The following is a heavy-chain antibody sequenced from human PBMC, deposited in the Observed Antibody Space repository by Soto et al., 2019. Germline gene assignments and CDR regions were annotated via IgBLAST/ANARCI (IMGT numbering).Heavy chain of an antibody. V-gene: IGHV4-59*08. CDR2: IYYSGST. Sequence: SETLSLTCNVSGGSISSYYWSWIRQPPGKGLEWIGYIYYSGSTYYNPSLKSRVTISVDTSKNQFSLKLSSVTAADTAVYYCARNYGPGYTFDYWGQGTLVTVSS. CDR3: ARNYGPGYTFDY. J-gene: IGHJ4*02. CDR1: GGSISSYY. D-gene: IGHD3-10*01.